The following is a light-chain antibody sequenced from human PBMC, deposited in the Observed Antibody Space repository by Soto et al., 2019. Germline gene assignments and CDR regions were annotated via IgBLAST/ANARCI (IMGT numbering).Light chain of an antibody. Sequence: DIQTTQSPSTLSASAGDRVTLSCRASQSISDRLAWYQRKPGKAPKLLIFDASSLESVVPSRCSGSGAGTEFTLISSRLQPDDFATYCCQHYSTVWAFGQGTKVEI. CDR2: DAS. V-gene: IGKV1-5*01. CDR1: QSISDR. CDR3: QHYSTVWA. J-gene: IGKJ1*01.